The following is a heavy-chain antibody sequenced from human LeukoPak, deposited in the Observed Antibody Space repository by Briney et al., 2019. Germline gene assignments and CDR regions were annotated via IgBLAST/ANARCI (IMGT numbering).Heavy chain of an antibody. CDR3: ARADSSGYYFFNYFDY. CDR2: INPSGGST. V-gene: IGHV1-46*01. CDR1: GYTFTSYY. D-gene: IGHD3-22*01. Sequence: ASVKVSCKASGYTFTSYYMHWVRQAPGQGLEWMGIINPSGGSTSYAQKFQGRVTMTRDTSTSTVYMELSSLRSEDTAVYYCARADSSGYYFFNYFDYWGQGTLVTVSS. J-gene: IGHJ4*02.